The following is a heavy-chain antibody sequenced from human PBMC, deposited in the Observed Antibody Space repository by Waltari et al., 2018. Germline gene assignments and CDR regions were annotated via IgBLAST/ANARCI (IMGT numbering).Heavy chain of an antibody. Sequence: QVQLQQWGAGLLKPSETLSLTCAVYGGSFSGYYWSWIRQPPGKGLEWIGEINHSGSTNYNPSLKSRVTISVDTSKNQFSLKLSSVTAADTAVYYCARRELRHYYYGMDVWGQGTTVTVS. CDR3: ARRELRHYYYGMDV. V-gene: IGHV4-34*01. D-gene: IGHD1-7*01. J-gene: IGHJ6*02. CDR1: GGSFSGYY. CDR2: INHSGST.